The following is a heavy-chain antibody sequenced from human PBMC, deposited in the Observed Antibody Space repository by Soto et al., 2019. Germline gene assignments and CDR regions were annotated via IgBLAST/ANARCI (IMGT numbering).Heavy chain of an antibody. CDR1: GYSFTSYW. J-gene: IGHJ6*02. CDR3: ARLVAARSDYYYGMDV. CDR2: IDPSDSYT. Sequence: GESLKISCKGSGYSFTSYWISWVRQMPGKGLEWMGRIDPSDSYTNYSPSFPGHVTISADKSISTAYLQWSSLKASDTAMYYCARLVAARSDYYYGMDVWGQGTTVTVSS. V-gene: IGHV5-10-1*01. D-gene: IGHD6-6*01.